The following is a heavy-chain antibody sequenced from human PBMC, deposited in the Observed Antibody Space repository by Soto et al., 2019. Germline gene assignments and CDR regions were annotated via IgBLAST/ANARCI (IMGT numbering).Heavy chain of an antibody. CDR2: ISGSGDSR. J-gene: IGHJ4*02. CDR1: GFTFSSYA. CDR3: ATIFRYGDPEY. V-gene: IGHV3-23*01. D-gene: IGHD2-21*02. Sequence: EVQLLESGGGLVQPGGSLRLSCATSGFTFSSYAMSWVRQATVKGLEWVSGISGSGDSRYDADSVKGRFTISRDNSKSTLYLPMNSLRAEDTAVYYCATIFRYGDPEYWGQGVLVTVSS.